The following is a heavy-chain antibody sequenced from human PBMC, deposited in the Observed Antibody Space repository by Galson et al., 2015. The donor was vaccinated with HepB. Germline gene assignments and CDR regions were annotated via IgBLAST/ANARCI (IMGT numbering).Heavy chain of an antibody. CDR1: GSSFSNYW. CDR2: IKQDGSEQ. V-gene: IGHV3-7*03. D-gene: IGHD2-2*01. Sequence: SLRLSCAASGSSFSNYWMSWVRQAPGKGLEWVANIKQDGSEQYYVDSVKGRFTISRDNAKNSLYLQMNSLRAEDTAVYYCARDRCSSTSCFFDYWGQGALVTVSS. CDR3: ARDRCSSTSCFFDY. J-gene: IGHJ4*02.